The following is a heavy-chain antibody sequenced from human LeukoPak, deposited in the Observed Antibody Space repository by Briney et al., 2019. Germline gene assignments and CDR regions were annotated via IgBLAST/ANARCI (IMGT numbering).Heavy chain of an antibody. V-gene: IGHV1-69*05. CDR2: IIPIFGTA. D-gene: IGHD5-18*01. CDR1: GYTFTDYY. J-gene: IGHJ3*02. Sequence: GASVKVSCKASGYTFTDYYIHWVRQAPGQGLEWMGGIIPIFGTANYAQKFQGRVTITTDESTSTAYMELSSLRSEDTAVYYCASEDRQPLARHRAAFDIWGQGTMVTVSS. CDR3: ASEDRQPLARHRAAFDI.